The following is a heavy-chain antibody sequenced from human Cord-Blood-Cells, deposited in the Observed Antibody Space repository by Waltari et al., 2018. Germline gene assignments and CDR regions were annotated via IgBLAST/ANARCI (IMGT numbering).Heavy chain of an antibody. V-gene: IGHV4-34*01. CDR1: GGSFSGYY. CDR3: ARGWGGHWYFDL. CDR2: INHSGST. J-gene: IGHJ2*01. Sequence: QVQLQQWGAGLLKPSETLSLTCAVYGGSFSGYYWSWIRQPPGKGLEWIGEINHSGSTNYNPSLKSRVTISVDTSKNQFSLKLSSVTAADTAVYYCARGWGGHWYFDLWGCGTLVTVSS. D-gene: IGHD7-27*01.